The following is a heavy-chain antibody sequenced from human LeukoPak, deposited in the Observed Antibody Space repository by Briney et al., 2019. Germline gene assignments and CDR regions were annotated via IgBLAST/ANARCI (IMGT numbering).Heavy chain of an antibody. Sequence: PSETLSLTCTVSGGSISSSSNYWGWIRQPPGQGREWIGNIYYSGSTHYNPSLKSRVTISVDTSKNQFSLNLSSVTAADTAVYYRARHQGSGYYSYYYMDVWGKGTAVTVSS. CDR1: GGSISSSSNY. CDR3: ARHQGSGYYSYYYMDV. CDR2: IYYSGST. D-gene: IGHD3-3*01. V-gene: IGHV4-39*01. J-gene: IGHJ6*03.